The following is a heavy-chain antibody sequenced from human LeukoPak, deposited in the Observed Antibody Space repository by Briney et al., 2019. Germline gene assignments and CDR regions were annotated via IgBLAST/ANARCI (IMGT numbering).Heavy chain of an antibody. D-gene: IGHD5-18*01. J-gene: IGHJ4*02. CDR1: GDSISSYY. Sequence: SETLSLTCDVSGDSISSYYWSWIRQPAGKGLEWLGRIYPSGSANYNPSLKSRVTMSVDTSKNQFSLKLSSVTAADTAVYYCAREGVQLWLRAGGFDYWGQGTLVTVSS. CDR2: IYPSGSA. CDR3: AREGVQLWLRAGGFDY. V-gene: IGHV4-4*07.